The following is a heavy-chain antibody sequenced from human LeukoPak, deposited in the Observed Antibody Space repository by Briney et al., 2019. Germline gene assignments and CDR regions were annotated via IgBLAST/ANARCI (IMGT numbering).Heavy chain of an antibody. V-gene: IGHV4-39*07. CDR1: GGSISDINYY. J-gene: IGHJ4*02. Sequence: KPSETLSLTCNVSGGSISDINYYWAWIRQPPGKGLEWIASVYYSGSTHYNPSLKSRVTISGDTSKNQFSLKVISVTVADTAVFYCARHQISSGWSLYFDSWGQGILVTVSS. CDR2: VYYSGST. CDR3: ARHQISSGWSLYFDS. D-gene: IGHD6-19*01.